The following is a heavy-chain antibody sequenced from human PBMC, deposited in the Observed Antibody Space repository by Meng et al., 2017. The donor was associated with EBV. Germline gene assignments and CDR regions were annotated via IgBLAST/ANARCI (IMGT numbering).Heavy chain of an antibody. CDR1: GFTFSSYA. V-gene: IGHV3-23*04. J-gene: IGHJ4*02. CDR3: AKSLVGARALFDY. CDR2: ISGSGGST. Sequence: VHVVGFGGGLVHPGGSLRLSCAASGFTFSSYAMSWVRQAPGKGLEWVSAISGSGGSTYYADSVKGRFTISRDNSKNTLYLQMNSLRAEDTAVYYCAKSLVGARALFDYWGQGTLVTVSS. D-gene: IGHD1-26*01.